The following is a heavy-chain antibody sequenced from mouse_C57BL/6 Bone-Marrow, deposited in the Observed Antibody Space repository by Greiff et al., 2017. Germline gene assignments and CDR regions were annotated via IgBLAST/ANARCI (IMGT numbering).Heavy chain of an antibody. V-gene: IGHV1-82*01. Sequence: QVQLKQSGPELVKPGASVKISCKASGYAFSSSWMNWVKQRPGKGLEWIGRIYPGDGDTNYNGKFKGKATLTADKSSSPAYMQLSSLTSEDSAVYFCARDPYYCGSSYGYFDVWGTGTTVTVSS. J-gene: IGHJ1*03. CDR2: IYPGDGDT. CDR3: ARDPYYCGSSYGYFDV. D-gene: IGHD1-1*01. CDR1: GYAFSSSW.